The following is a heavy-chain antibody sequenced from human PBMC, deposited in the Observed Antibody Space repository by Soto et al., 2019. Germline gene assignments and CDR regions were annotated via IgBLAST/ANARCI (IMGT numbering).Heavy chain of an antibody. CDR1: GFTFSNYE. CDR3: ARESIGCGGDCLDY. Sequence: GGSLRLSCAVSGFTFSNYEWNWVRQAPGKGLEWISYIDTSGDAMFYADPVKGRFAVSRDNTMNSLYLQMNSLRAEDTAAYYCARESIGCGGDCLDYWGQGTLVTVSS. D-gene: IGHD2-21*01. J-gene: IGHJ4*02. V-gene: IGHV3-48*03. CDR2: IDTSGDAM.